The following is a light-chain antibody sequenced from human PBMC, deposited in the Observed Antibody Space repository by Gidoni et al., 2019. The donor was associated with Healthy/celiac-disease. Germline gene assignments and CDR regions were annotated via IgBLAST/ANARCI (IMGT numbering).Light chain of an antibody. Sequence: QSVLTQPPSASGTPGQRVTIFCSGSSSNIGSNTVNWYQQLPGTAPTLLIYSNTQRPSGVPDRFSGSKSVTSASPAISGLQSEDEADYYCAACDDSLNGPVFGGGTKLTVL. CDR1: SSNIGSNT. CDR2: SNT. V-gene: IGLV1-44*01. J-gene: IGLJ3*02. CDR3: AACDDSLNGPV.